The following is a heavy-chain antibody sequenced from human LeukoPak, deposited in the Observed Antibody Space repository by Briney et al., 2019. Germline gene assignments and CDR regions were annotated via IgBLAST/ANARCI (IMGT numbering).Heavy chain of an antibody. CDR1: GGSISSYY. CDR3: ASNTLYYDSSGYLTLGFDP. J-gene: IGHJ5*02. D-gene: IGHD3-22*01. Sequence: KASETLSLTCTVSGGSISSYYWSWIRQPPGKGQEWIGYIYYSGSTNYNPSLKSRVTISVDTSKNQFSLKLSSVTAADTAVYYCASNTLYYDSSGYLTLGFDPWGQGTLVTVSS. V-gene: IGHV4-59*01. CDR2: IYYSGST.